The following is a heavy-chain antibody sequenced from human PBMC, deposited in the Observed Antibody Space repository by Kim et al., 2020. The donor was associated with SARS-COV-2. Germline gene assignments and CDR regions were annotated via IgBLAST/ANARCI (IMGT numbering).Heavy chain of an antibody. Sequence: ASVKVSCKASGYTFTSYAMNWVRQAPGQGLEWMGWINTNTGNPTYAQGFTGRFVFSLDTSVSTAYLQNSSLKAEDTAVYYCASPRGVVVPAAMPASYYYYGMDVWGQGTTVTVSS. V-gene: IGHV7-4-1*02. D-gene: IGHD2-2*01. CDR3: ASPRGVVVPAAMPASYYYYGMDV. CDR2: INTNTGNP. CDR1: GYTFTSYA. J-gene: IGHJ6*02.